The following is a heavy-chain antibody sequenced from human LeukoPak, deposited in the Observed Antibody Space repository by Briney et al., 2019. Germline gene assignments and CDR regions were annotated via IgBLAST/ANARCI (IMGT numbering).Heavy chain of an antibody. Sequence: NPSETLSLTCTVSGGSVSSGDYYWSWIRQHPGKGLEWIAYIYPSGSTYYTPSLKSRITISLDTSKNQFSLRLSSVTAADTAVYYCARGRDRHDGSYSYYFDYWGQGTLVTVSS. CDR2: IYPSGST. CDR3: ARGRDRHDGSYSYYFDY. CDR1: GGSVSSGDYY. V-gene: IGHV4-31*03. J-gene: IGHJ4*02. D-gene: IGHD1-26*01.